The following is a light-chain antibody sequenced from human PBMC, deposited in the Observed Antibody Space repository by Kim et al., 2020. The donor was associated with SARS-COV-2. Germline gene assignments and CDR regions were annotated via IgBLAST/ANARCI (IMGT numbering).Light chain of an antibody. CDR2: QAS. CDR1: QSVHIW. J-gene: IGKJ1*01. CDR3: QQYHTHST. V-gene: IGKV1-5*03. Sequence: TASVGDTITITCRASQSVHIWLAWYQQIPEKAPKLLIHQASNLQSGVPSRFSGRGSGSEFTLTINSRQSGDFATYYCQQYHTHSTFGQGTKVDIK.